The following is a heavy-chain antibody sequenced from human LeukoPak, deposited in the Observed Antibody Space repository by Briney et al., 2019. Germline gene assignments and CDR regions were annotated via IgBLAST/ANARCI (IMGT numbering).Heavy chain of an antibody. V-gene: IGHV3-30*18. CDR2: ISSDGSHE. CDR3: AKELQCNEAAASGFSMRYYYYAMDV. J-gene: IGHJ6*04. Sequence: GRSLSLSCAGSGFTFSSYGMHWVRQAPGKVLEWVAAISSDGSHENYADSVKGRFTISRDNSKNTLYLQRNGLRAEDTAVYYCAKELQCNEAAASGFSMRYYYYAMDVWGKGTTVTVSS. CDR1: GFTFSSYG. D-gene: IGHD6-13*01.